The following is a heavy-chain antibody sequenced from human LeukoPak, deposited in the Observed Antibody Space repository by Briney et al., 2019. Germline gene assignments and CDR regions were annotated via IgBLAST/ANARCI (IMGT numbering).Heavy chain of an antibody. J-gene: IGHJ4*02. CDR2: IYSGGST. D-gene: IGHD6-13*01. Sequence: GGSLRLSCAASGFTVSTNYMSWVRQAPGKGLEWVSAIYSGGSTPYADSVKGRFTISRDSSKNTLYFQMNNLRAEDTAVYYCARVVRMAAGMNYYLDYWGQGTLVTVSS. CDR3: ARVVRMAAGMNYYLDY. CDR1: GFTVSTNY. V-gene: IGHV3-53*01.